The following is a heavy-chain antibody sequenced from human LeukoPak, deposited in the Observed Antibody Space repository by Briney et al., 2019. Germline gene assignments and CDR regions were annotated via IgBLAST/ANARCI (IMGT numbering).Heavy chain of an antibody. J-gene: IGHJ4*02. CDR1: GFIFTNYF. CDR3: ARGRPHGNDY. CDR2: IKHDGSEK. Sequence: GGSLRLSCAASGFIFTNYFMSWVRQAPGKGLEWVASIKHDGSEKYYVDSVRGRFTISRDNTMNSLYLQMSSLRAEDTAVYYCARGRPHGNDYWGQGTLVTVSS. V-gene: IGHV3-7*01. D-gene: IGHD4-23*01.